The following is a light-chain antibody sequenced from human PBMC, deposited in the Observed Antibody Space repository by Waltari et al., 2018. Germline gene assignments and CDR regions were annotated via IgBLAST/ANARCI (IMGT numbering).Light chain of an antibody. J-gene: IGLJ2*01. V-gene: IGLV3-25*03. CDR1: VLSDRH. CDR3: QSADSNDGV. CDR2: KDN. Sequence: FELTQLPSVSVSPGQTARLTCSGDVLSDRHAYWYQQKPGQAPVFVIYKDNEKPRGIPVRFSGSSSGTRVTLTISRVQAEDEADYYCQSADSNDGVFGGGTKLTVL.